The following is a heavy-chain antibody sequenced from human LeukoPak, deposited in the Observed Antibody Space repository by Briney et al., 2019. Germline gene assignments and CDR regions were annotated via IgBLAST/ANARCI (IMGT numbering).Heavy chain of an antibody. CDR3: ARDRVLTGYSYYYYGMDV. J-gene: IGHJ6*02. Sequence: PGGSLRLSCAASGFTFSDHYMSWIRQAPGKGLEWVSYISSSGSTIYYADSVKGRFTISRDNAKNSLYLQMNSLRAEDTAVYYCARDRVLTGYSYYYYGMDVWGQGTTVTVSS. D-gene: IGHD3-9*01. CDR1: GFTFSDHY. V-gene: IGHV3-11*01. CDR2: ISSSGSTI.